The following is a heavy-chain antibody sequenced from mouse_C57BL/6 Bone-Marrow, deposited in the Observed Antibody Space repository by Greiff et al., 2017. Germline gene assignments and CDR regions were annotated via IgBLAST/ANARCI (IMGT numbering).Heavy chain of an antibody. CDR2: IRNKANNHAT. CDR3: TPIYDGYYAMDY. J-gene: IGHJ4*01. V-gene: IGHV6-6*01. Sequence: DVQLVESGGGLVQPGGSMKLSCAASGFTFSDAWMDWVRQSPEKGLEWVAEIRNKANNHATYYAESVKGRFTISRDDSKNSVYLQMNSLRAEDTGIYYCTPIYDGYYAMDYWGQGTSVTVTS. D-gene: IGHD2-3*01. CDR1: GFTFSDAW.